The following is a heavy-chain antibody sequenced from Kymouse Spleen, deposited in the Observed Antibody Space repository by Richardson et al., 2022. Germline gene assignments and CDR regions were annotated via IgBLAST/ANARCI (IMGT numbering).Heavy chain of an antibody. J-gene: IGHJ5*02. CDR3: ARHSLLWFGEL*TGSTP. D-gene: IGHD3-10*01. V-gene: IGHV4-39*01. CDR2: IYYSGST. CDR1: GGSISSSSYY. Sequence: QLQLQESGPGLVKPSETLSLTCTVSGGSISSSSYYWGWIRQPPGKGLEWIGSIYYSGSTYYNPSLKSRVTISVDTSKNQFSLKLSSVTAADTAVYYCARHSLLWFGEL*TGSTPGAREPWSPSPQ.